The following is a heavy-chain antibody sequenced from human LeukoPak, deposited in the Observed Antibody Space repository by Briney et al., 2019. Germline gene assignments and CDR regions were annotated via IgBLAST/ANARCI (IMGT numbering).Heavy chain of an antibody. CDR2: VYHTGST. D-gene: IGHD3-10*01. J-gene: IGHJ4*02. V-gene: IGHV4-38-2*01. CDR1: GYSISGGYY. CDR3: ARAGWIITSGIDY. Sequence: SETLSLTRAVSGYSISGGYYWALIRQPPGKGLEWIGTVYHTGSTYYNPSLDSRVTISVDTSKNEFSLNLKSVTAADTAVYYCARAGWIITSGIDYWGQGALVTVSS.